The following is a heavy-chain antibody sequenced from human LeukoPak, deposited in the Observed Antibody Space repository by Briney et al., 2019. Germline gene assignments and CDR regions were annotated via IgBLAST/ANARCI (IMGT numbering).Heavy chain of an antibody. J-gene: IGHJ3*02. CDR3: ARDYYDSSGYYSVGAFDI. CDR2: IYSGGSA. D-gene: IGHD3-22*01. CDR1: GFTVSTNY. Sequence: PGGSLRLSCAASGFTVSTNYMSWVRQAPGEGLEWVSIIYSGGSAYYADSLKDRFTISRDNSENTVYLQINSLRVEDTAVYYCARDYYDSSGYYSVGAFDIWGQGTMVTVSS. V-gene: IGHV3-66*01.